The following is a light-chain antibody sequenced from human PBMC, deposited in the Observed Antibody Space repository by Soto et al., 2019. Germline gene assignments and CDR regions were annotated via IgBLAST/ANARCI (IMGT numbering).Light chain of an antibody. CDR1: SSDVGGYNY. Sequence: QSALTQPASVSGSPGQSITISCTGTSSDVGGYNYVSWYQQHPGKAPKLIIHDVSNRPSGVSNRFSGSKSGNTAALTISGLQAEDEADYYCSSYTSSNTRVVFGGGTKLTV. CDR2: DVS. J-gene: IGLJ2*01. CDR3: SSYTSSNTRVV. V-gene: IGLV2-14*01.